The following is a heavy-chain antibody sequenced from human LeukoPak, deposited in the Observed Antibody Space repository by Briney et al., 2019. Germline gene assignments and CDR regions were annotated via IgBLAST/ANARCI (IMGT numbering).Heavy chain of an antibody. D-gene: IGHD3-22*01. CDR3: AKSPTYYDSSGYDY. Sequence: GGSLRLSCAASGFTFSSYAMSWVRQTPGKGLEWVSAISGSGGSTYYADSVKGRFTISRDNSKNTLYLQMNSLRAEDTAVYYCAKSPTYYDSSGYDYWGQGTLVTVSS. CDR1: GFTFSSYA. CDR2: ISGSGGST. V-gene: IGHV3-23*01. J-gene: IGHJ4*02.